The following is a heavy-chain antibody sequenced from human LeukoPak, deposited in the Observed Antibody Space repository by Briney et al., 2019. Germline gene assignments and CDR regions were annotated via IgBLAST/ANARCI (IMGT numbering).Heavy chain of an antibody. D-gene: IGHD5-18*01. J-gene: IGHJ6*03. Sequence: SETLSLTCSVSDYSISNDYYWGRIRQPPGKGLEWIGSIYNRGTNHYNPSLKSRVTISVDTSKKQFSLRLTFVTAADTAVYYCARAPVGYSYGLRHIYYMDVWGKGTTVTASS. CDR1: DYSISNDYY. CDR2: IYNRGTN. V-gene: IGHV4-38-2*02. CDR3: ARAPVGYSYGLRHIYYMDV.